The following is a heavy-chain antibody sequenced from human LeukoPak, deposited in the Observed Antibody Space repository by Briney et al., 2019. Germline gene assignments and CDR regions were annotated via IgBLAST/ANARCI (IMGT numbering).Heavy chain of an antibody. CDR2: IIPILGIA. Sequence: ASVNVSCKASGGTFSSYAISWVRQAPGQGLEWMGRIIPILGIANYAQKFQGRVTITADKSTSTAYMELSSLRSEDTAVYYCARGPHYGSFDYWGQGTLVTVSS. V-gene: IGHV1-69*04. J-gene: IGHJ4*02. CDR1: GGTFSSYA. CDR3: ARGPHYGSFDY. D-gene: IGHD4-17*01.